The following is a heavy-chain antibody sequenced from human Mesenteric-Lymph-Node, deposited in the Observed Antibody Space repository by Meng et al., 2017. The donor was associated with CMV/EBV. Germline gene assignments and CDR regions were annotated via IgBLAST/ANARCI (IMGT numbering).Heavy chain of an antibody. D-gene: IGHD2/OR15-2a*01. CDR3: ARVVIGGY. Sequence: GESLKISCAASGFTFSSYAMHWVRQAPGKGLEWVAVISYDGSNKYYADSVKGRFTISRDNAKNTLYLQMNSLRAEDTAVYYCARVVIGGYWGQGTLVTVSS. J-gene: IGHJ4*02. V-gene: IGHV3-30*04. CDR1: GFTFSSYA. CDR2: ISYDGSNK.